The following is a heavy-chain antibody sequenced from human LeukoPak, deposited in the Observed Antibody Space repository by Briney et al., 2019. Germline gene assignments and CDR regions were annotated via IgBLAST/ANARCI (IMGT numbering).Heavy chain of an antibody. D-gene: IGHD6-6*01. CDR2: IYPGDSDT. Sequence: GASLQISCKGSGYSFTSYWIGWVRQLPGKGLEWMGIIYPGDSDTRYSPSFQGQVTISADRSISTAYLQWSSLKASDTAMYYCARTYIAARPGAYYYMDVWGKGTTVTVSS. CDR1: GYSFTSYW. CDR3: ARTYIAARPGAYYYMDV. V-gene: IGHV5-51*01. J-gene: IGHJ6*03.